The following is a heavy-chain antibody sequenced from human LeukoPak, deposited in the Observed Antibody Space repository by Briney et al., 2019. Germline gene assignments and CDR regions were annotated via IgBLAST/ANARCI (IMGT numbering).Heavy chain of an antibody. CDR3: ARGKGSPYCSGGSCHLFDY. CDR2: ISAYNGNT. Sequence: ASVKVSCKASGYTFTSYGISWVRQAPGQGLEWMGWISAYNGNTNYAQKLQGRVTMTTDTSTSTAYMELRSLRSDDTAVYYCARGKGSPYCSGGSCHLFDYWGQGTLVTVSS. J-gene: IGHJ4*02. D-gene: IGHD2-15*01. V-gene: IGHV1-18*04. CDR1: GYTFTSYG.